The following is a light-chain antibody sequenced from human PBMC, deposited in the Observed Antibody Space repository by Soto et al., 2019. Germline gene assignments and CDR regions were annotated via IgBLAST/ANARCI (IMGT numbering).Light chain of an antibody. J-gene: IGKJ3*01. CDR3: QQYCSNPPT. CDR2: WAS. Sequence: DIVMTQSPDSLAVSLGERATINCKSSQSVLYSSNNKNYLAWYQQKPGQPPKLLIYWASTRESGVPDRFSGSGSGTDFTLTISSLQAEDVAVYYCQQYCSNPPTFGPGTKVDTK. V-gene: IGKV4-1*01. CDR1: QSVLYSSNNKNY.